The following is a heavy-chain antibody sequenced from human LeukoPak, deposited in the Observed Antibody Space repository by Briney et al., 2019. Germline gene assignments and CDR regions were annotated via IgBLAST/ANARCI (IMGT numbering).Heavy chain of an antibody. CDR2: ISGSGGST. D-gene: IGHD3-3*01. CDR1: GFTFSSYA. V-gene: IGHV3-23*01. J-gene: IGHJ6*03. CDR3: AKDAVTIFGVVPSYYYMDV. Sequence: GGPLRLSCAASGFTFSSYAMSWVRQAPGKGLEWVSAISGSGGSTYYADSVKGRFTISRDNSKNTLYLQMNSLRAEDTAVYYCAKDAVTIFGVVPSYYYMDVWGKGTTVTVSS.